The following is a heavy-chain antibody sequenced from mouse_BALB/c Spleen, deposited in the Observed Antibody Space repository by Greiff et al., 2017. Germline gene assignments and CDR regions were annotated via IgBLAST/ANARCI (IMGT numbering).Heavy chain of an antibody. J-gene: IGHJ4*01. CDR1: GYTFSSYW. Sequence: MQLQQSGAELMKPGASVKISCKATGYTFSSYWIEWVKQRPGHGLEWIGEILPGSGSTNYNEKFKGKAAFTADTSSNTAYMQLSSLTSEDSAVYYCARSGTGRAMDYWGQGTSVTVSS. CDR2: ILPGSGST. CDR3: ARSGTGRAMDY. D-gene: IGHD4-1*01. V-gene: IGHV1-9*01.